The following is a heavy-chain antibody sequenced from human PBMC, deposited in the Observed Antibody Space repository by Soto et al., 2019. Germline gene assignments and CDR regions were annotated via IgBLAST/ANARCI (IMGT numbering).Heavy chain of an antibody. D-gene: IGHD3-3*01. Sequence: EGQLVESGGGLVQPGGSLRLSCAASGFTFGSYWMSWVRQSPGKGLEWVANIKQDGSEKNYADSVKGRFSISRDNSRQSLYLQMNSLRGEDTALYYCANLPQYKFWTPHDTFDICGHGTMVTV. J-gene: IGHJ3*02. CDR1: GFTFGSYW. CDR2: IKQDGSEK. CDR3: ANLPQYKFWTPHDTFDI. V-gene: IGHV3-7*01.